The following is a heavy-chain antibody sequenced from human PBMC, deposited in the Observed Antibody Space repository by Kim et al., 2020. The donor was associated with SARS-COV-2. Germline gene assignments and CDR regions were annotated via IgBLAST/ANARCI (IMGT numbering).Heavy chain of an antibody. V-gene: IGHV3-48*03. J-gene: IGHJ4*02. D-gene: IGHD2-2*02. Sequence: GSTIDHADSVKGRFTTSRDNAKNSLYLQMNSLKVEDTAVYYCARYTTSDYWGQGTLVTVSS. CDR2: GSTI. CDR3: ARYTTSDY.